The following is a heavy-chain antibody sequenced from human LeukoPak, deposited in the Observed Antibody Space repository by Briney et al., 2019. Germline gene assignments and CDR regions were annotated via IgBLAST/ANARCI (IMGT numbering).Heavy chain of an antibody. Sequence: SVTLSFTASGATFTIYAISWVRHAPGQGLEWMGRIIPIHGIANYAQKFQGRVTITADKSTSTAYMELSSLRSEDTAVYYCARVRPAAADYYGMDVWGQGTTVTVSS. D-gene: IGHD6-25*01. J-gene: IGHJ6*02. CDR3: ARVRPAAADYYGMDV. CDR1: GATFTIYA. CDR2: IIPIHGIA. V-gene: IGHV1-69*04.